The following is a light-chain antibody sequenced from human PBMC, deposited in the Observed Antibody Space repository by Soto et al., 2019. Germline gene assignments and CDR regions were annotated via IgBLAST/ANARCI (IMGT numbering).Light chain of an antibody. CDR2: EVS. J-gene: IGLJ1*01. CDR1: RSDVGGYNY. Sequence: QSALTQPRSVSGSLGQSVTISCAGTRSDVGGYNYVSWYQQPPGTAPKLMIYEVSKRPSGVSDRFSGSKSGNTASLTISGLQAEDEGDYYCCSYAGRYTWVFGTGTKLTVL. CDR3: CSYAGRYTWV. V-gene: IGLV2-11*01.